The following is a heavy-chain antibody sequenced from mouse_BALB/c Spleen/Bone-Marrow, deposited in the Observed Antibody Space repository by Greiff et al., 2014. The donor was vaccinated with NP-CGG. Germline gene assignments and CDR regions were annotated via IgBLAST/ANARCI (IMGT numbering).Heavy chain of an antibody. J-gene: IGHJ4*01. Sequence: QVQLQQSGAELVKPEASVKLSCKASGYTFTSYWMHWVKQRPGQGLEWIGEINPSNGRTNYNEKFKSKATLTLDKSSSTAYMQLSSLTSEDSAVYYCSREESLGDAMDYWGQGTSVTVSS. V-gene: IGHV1S81*02. D-gene: IGHD4-1*01. CDR2: INPSNGRT. CDR1: GYTFTSYW. CDR3: SREESLGDAMDY.